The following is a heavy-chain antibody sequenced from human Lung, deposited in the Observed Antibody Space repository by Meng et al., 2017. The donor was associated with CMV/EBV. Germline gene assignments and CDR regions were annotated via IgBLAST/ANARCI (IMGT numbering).Heavy chain of an antibody. Sequence: GGSXRLXCAASAFIFSDYAMTWIRQAPGKGLEWVSSISSTSIHIYYADSVKGRFTISRDNGKNLLYLQLNSLRAEDTAVYYCARGRGYCSSTNCYLNFDYWGQGXLVTVSS. CDR1: AFIFSDYA. V-gene: IGHV3-21*01. CDR3: ARGRGYCSSTNCYLNFDY. J-gene: IGHJ4*02. CDR2: ISSTSIHI. D-gene: IGHD2-2*01.